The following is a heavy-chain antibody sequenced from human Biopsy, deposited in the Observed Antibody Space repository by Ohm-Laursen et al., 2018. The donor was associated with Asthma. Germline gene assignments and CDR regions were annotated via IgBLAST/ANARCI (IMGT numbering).Heavy chain of an antibody. CDR2: IYYSGTT. V-gene: IGHV4-39*01. J-gene: IGHJ6*02. D-gene: IGHD6-13*01. CDR3: VRGSSSWHHGPFHYHYGLDV. Sequence: TLSLTCSLSSGSGGYMRSGNYYWGWIRQPPGKGLEWIGSIYYSGTTYYNPSLESRVTMSADTSKNQFSLKLTSVTAADTAVYYCVRGSSSWHHGPFHYHYGLDVWGQGTTATVSS. CDR1: SGSGGYMRSGNYY.